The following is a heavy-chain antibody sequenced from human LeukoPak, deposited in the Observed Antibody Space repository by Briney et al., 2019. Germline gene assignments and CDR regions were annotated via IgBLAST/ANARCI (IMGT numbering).Heavy chain of an antibody. J-gene: IGHJ6*02. CDR2: ISYDANIGSNK. V-gene: IGHV3-30-3*01. D-gene: IGHD2-2*02. Sequence: GGSLRLSCATSGLTFSRYAMHWVRQAPGKGLEWVALISYDANIGSNKYYADSVKGRFTISRDNSKNTLYLQMNSLRAEDTAVYYCAKEGGTSCYSCRYYYYYGIDVWGQGTTVTVSS. CDR3: AKEGGTSCYSCRYYYYYGIDV. CDR1: GLTFSRYA.